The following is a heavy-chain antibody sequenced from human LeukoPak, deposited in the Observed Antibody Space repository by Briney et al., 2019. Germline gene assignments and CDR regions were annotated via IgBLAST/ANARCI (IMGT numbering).Heavy chain of an antibody. Sequence: KPSETLSLTCTVSGGSISSSSYYWGWIRQPPGKGLEWIGSIYYSGSTYYNPSLKSRVTISVDTSKNQFSLKLSSVTAADTAVYYCARHRGASSGWYPPGVFDYWGQGTLVTVSS. V-gene: IGHV4-39*01. CDR3: ARHRGASSGWYPPGVFDY. J-gene: IGHJ4*02. CDR2: IYYSGST. CDR1: GGSISSSSYY. D-gene: IGHD6-19*01.